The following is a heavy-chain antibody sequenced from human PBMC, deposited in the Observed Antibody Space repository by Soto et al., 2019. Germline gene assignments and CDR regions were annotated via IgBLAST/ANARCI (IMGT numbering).Heavy chain of an antibody. V-gene: IGHV3-48*01. CDR2: ITSNSGTI. CDR3: ARDLWYILSCYSADY. J-gene: IGHJ4*02. D-gene: IGHD2-15*01. CDR1: GFNINDYA. Sequence: ELQLVESGGGLVQHGGSLRLSCAVSGFNINDYAMNWVRQAPGKGLEWISYITSNSGTIGYADSVKGRFTISRDNGRNSLFLQMNSLRGEDTAVYYCARDLWYILSCYSADYWGQGTLVTVSS.